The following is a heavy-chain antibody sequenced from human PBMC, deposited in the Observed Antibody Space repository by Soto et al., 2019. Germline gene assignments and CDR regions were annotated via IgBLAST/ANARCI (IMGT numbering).Heavy chain of an antibody. J-gene: IGHJ5*02. D-gene: IGHD3-10*01. Sequence: PETLSLTCAVYGGPFSGYYWSWIRQPPGKGLEWIGEINHSGSTNYNPSLKSRVTISVDTSKNQFSLKLSSVTAADTAVYYCARGNQYYYGSGSYYNNWFDPWGQGTLVTVSS. CDR3: ARGNQYYYGSGSYYNNWFDP. CDR2: INHSGST. CDR1: GGPFSGYY. V-gene: IGHV4-34*01.